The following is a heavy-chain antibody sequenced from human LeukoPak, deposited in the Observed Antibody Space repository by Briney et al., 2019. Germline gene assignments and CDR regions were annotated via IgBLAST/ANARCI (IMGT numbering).Heavy chain of an antibody. Sequence: ASVKVSCKASGYSFNSYDINWLRQATGQGLEWMGWMTSNSGKTGYAQKFQGRVTMTRNTSTSTAYMELSSLRSEDTAVYYCAGSADISGYWPKVVVDVWGQGTTVTVS. CDR1: GYSFNSYD. J-gene: IGHJ6*02. CDR3: AGSADISGYWPKVVVDV. D-gene: IGHD3-22*01. CDR2: MTSNSGKT. V-gene: IGHV1-8*01.